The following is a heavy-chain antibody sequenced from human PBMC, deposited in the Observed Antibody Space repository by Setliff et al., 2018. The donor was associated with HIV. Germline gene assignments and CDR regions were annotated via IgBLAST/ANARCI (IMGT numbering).Heavy chain of an antibody. CDR3: AREHCSGGSCNSFDI. CDR2: IYISGTT. J-gene: IGHJ3*02. V-gene: IGHV4-4*09. CDR1: GGSISSYC. Sequence: SETLSLTCTVSGGSISSYCWNWIRQPPGKGLEWIAYIYISGTTNYNPSLKSRVTISLDTSRNQFSLKPGSVTAADTAMYYCAREHCSGGSCNSFDIWGQGTMVTVSS. D-gene: IGHD2-15*01.